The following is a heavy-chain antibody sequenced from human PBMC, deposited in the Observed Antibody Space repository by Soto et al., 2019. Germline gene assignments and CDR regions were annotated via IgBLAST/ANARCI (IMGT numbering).Heavy chain of an antibody. D-gene: IGHD1-1*01. J-gene: IGHJ4*02. V-gene: IGHV3-33*01. CDR3: VRGYDRFDF. CDR1: GFTFSSYG. CDR2: IWYDGSNI. Sequence: QVHLVESGGGVVQPGRSLRLSCAASGFTFSSYGMHWVRQAPGKGLEWVAVIWYDGSNIYYADSVKGRFTISRDNFKKTLFLQMYSLRAEDTAVYYCVRGYDRFDFWGQGTRVTVSS.